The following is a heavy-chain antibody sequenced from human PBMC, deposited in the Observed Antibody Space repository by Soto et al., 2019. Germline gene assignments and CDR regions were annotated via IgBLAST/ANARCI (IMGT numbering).Heavy chain of an antibody. Sequence: VAGGPSGGYCCRCIRQPAGKGLEWIGEINHSGSTNYNPSLKSLFTISVDTSKNQFSLKRSSVTAADTAVYYCARGSIAARLPYFDYWGQGTLDTVTS. D-gene: IGHD6-6*01. CDR3: ARGSIAARLPYFDY. V-gene: IGHV4-34*01. J-gene: IGHJ4*02. CDR1: GGPSGGYC. CDR2: INHSGST.